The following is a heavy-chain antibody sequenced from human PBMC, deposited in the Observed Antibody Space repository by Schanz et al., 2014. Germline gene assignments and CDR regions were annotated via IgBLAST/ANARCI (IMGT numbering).Heavy chain of an antibody. V-gene: IGHV1-18*01. Sequence: QVQLVQSGSELKKPGASVKVSCKASGYSLSNYAMNWVRQAPGQGLEWMGWIGGSDGNTNFAQKFQGRVTMTTDTSTSTVYMELRSLTSDDSAVYYCARDRDQWDGNYLDYWGQGTLVTVSS. D-gene: IGHD1-26*01. CDR3: ARDRDQWDGNYLDY. CDR2: IGGSDGNT. J-gene: IGHJ4*02. CDR1: GYSLSNYA.